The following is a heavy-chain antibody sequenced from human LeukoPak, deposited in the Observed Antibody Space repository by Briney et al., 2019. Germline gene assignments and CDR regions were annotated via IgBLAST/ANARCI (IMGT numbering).Heavy chain of an antibody. Sequence: GRSLRLSCAASGFTFSSKAMSWVRQAPGKGLEWVSTISGGGSTNYADSVKGRFTISRDNANNSLYLQMNSLTAEDTAVFYCARVGSRGYYFDYWGQGTLVSVSS. J-gene: IGHJ4*02. CDR2: ISGGGST. D-gene: IGHD1-26*01. CDR3: ARVGSRGYYFDY. CDR1: GFTFSSKA. V-gene: IGHV3-23*01.